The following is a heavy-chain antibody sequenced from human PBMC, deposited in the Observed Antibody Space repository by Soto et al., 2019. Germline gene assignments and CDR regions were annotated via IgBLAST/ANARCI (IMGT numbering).Heavy chain of an antibody. CDR2: ISAYNGNT. Sequence: ASVKVSCKASGYTFTSYGISWVRQAPGQGLEWMGWISAYNGNTNYAQKLQGRVTMTKDTSTSTAYMELRSLRSDDTAVYYCARGRVVVNKKLASYDWFDPWGQGTLVTVSS. CDR1: GYTFTSYG. CDR3: ARGRVVVNKKLASYDWFDP. V-gene: IGHV1-18*01. D-gene: IGHD2-15*01. J-gene: IGHJ5*02.